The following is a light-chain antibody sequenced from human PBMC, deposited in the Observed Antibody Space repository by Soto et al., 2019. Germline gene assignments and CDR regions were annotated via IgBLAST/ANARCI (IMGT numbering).Light chain of an antibody. Sequence: EIVLTQSPGTLSLSPGERATLSCRASQSVASSFLAWYQRKGGQAPRLLIFAASSRATGVPDRFSGSGSGTDFTLTISRLEPEDFALYYCQQYGNTPPTFGQGTKLEIK. CDR1: QSVASSF. J-gene: IGKJ2*01. CDR2: AAS. CDR3: QQYGNTPPT. V-gene: IGKV3-20*01.